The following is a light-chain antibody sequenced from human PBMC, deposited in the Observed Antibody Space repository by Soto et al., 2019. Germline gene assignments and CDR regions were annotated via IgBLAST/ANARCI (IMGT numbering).Light chain of an antibody. V-gene: IGLV1-40*01. Sequence: QPVLTQPPSVSGAPGQRVTISCTGSSSNIGAGYDVHWYQQLPGTAPKLLIYGNSNRPSGVPDRFSGSKSGTSASLAITGLQAEDAAEYYCQSYDSSLSGVVFGGGTKRTV. CDR3: QSYDSSLSGVV. CDR2: GNS. J-gene: IGLJ2*01. CDR1: SSNIGAGYD.